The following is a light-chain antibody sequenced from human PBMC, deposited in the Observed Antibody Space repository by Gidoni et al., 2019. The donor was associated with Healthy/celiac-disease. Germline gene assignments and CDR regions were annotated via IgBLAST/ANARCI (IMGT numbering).Light chain of an antibody. Sequence: LTHSPATLSLSPGERATLSCRASQSVSSYLAWYQQKPGQAPRLLIYDASNRATGIPARFSGSGSGTDFTLTISSLEPEDFAVYYCQQRSNWPPITCXQXTQLEIK. J-gene: IGKJ5*01. CDR2: DAS. V-gene: IGKV3-11*01. CDR3: QQRSNWPPIT. CDR1: QSVSSY.